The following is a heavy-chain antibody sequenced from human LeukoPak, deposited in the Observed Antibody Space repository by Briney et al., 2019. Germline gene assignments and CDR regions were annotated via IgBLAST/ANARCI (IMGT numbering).Heavy chain of an antibody. J-gene: IGHJ6*03. D-gene: IGHD5-12*01. Sequence: PSQTLSLTCAVYGGSFSGYYWSWIRQPPGKGLEWIGEINHSGSTNYNPSLKSRVTISVDTSKNQFSLKLSSVTAADTAVYYCARGDNSGYDCSDFSLYYYYYYMDVWGKGTTVTVSS. CDR2: INHSGST. CDR1: GGSFSGYY. CDR3: ARGDNSGYDCSDFSLYYYYYYMDV. V-gene: IGHV4-34*01.